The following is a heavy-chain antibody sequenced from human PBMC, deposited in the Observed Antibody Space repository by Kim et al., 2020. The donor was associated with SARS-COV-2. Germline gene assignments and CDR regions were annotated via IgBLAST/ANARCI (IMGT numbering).Heavy chain of an antibody. Sequence: SETLSLTCTVSRGSISNYYWSWIRQPPGKGLEWIGFVYYIGSTNYNPSLKSRVTISVDTSKNQFSLKLRSVTAADTAVYYCARHVSSSRLFDYWGQGILV. J-gene: IGHJ4*02. CDR3: ARHVSSSRLFDY. D-gene: IGHD6-13*01. CDR2: VYYIGST. CDR1: RGSISNYY. V-gene: IGHV4-59*08.